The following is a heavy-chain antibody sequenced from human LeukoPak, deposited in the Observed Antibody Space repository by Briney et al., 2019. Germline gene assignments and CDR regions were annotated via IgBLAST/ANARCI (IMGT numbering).Heavy chain of an antibody. Sequence: GGSLRLSCAASGFTFSSYWMSWVRQAPGKGLEWVANIKQDGSEKYYVDSVKGRFTISRDNAKNSLYLQMNSLRAEDTAVYYCARGGLLLTYYYDSSGPLNGMDVWGQGTTVTVSS. CDR2: IKQDGSEK. V-gene: IGHV3-7*01. CDR1: GFTFSSYW. J-gene: IGHJ6*02. CDR3: ARGGLLLTYYYDSSGPLNGMDV. D-gene: IGHD3-22*01.